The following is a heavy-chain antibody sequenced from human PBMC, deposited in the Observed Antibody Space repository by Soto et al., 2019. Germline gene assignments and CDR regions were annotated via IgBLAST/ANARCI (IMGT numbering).Heavy chain of an antibody. Sequence: QVHLQESGPGLVKPSQTLSLTCTVSGGSISSGGYYWSWIRQHPGKGLEWIGYIYYSGSTYYNPSLKSRVTISVHTSKNQSALKLSSVTAADTAVYYCARETTCYDSMGFDYWVQGTLVTVSS. V-gene: IGHV4-31*03. CDR3: ARETTCYDSMGFDY. J-gene: IGHJ4*02. CDR1: GGSISSGGYY. CDR2: IYYSGST. D-gene: IGHD3-22*01.